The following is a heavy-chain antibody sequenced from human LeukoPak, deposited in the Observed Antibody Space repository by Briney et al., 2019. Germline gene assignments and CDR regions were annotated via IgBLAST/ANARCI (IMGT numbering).Heavy chain of an antibody. CDR3: AKNHDVDTASDY. CDR2: ISGSGDRT. Sequence: GGSLRLSCAASGFTFSNYGISWVRQAPGKGLEWVSAISGSGDRTFYADSVKGRFTISRDNSKNTLYVEMNSLRAEDTAIYYCAKNHDVDTASDYWGQEPWSPSPQ. J-gene: IGHJ4*01. V-gene: IGHV3-23*01. CDR1: GFTFSNYG. D-gene: IGHD5-18*01.